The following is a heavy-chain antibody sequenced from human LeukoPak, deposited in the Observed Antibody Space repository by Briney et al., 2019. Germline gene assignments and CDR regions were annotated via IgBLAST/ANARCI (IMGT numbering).Heavy chain of an antibody. CDR3: ARGTVVPAAPKLYNWFDP. D-gene: IGHD2-2*01. V-gene: IGHV1-69*01. CDR2: IIPIFGTA. J-gene: IGHJ5*02. CDR1: GGTFSSYA. Sequence: SVKVSCKASGGTFSSYAISWVRQAPGQGLEWMGGIIPIFGTANHAQKFQGRVTITADESTSTAYMELSSLRSEDTAVYYCARGTVVPAAPKLYNWFDPWGQGTLVTVSS.